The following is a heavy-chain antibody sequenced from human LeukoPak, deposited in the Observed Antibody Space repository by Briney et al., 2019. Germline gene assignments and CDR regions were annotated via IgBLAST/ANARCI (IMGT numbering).Heavy chain of an antibody. J-gene: IGHJ3*02. CDR3: ARASEAFDI. CDR2: ISAYNGNT. Sequence: ASVKVSCKASGYTFTSYGISWVRQAPGQGLEWMGWISAYNGNTNYAQKFQGRVTMTRNTSISTAYMELSSLRSEDTAVYYCARASEAFDIWGQGTMVTVSS. V-gene: IGHV1-18*01. CDR1: GYTFTSYG.